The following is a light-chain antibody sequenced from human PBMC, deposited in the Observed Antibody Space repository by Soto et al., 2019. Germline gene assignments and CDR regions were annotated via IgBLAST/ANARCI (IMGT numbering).Light chain of an antibody. J-gene: IGKJ4*01. Sequence: DIQMTQSPSSLSASVGDRVTIPCRASQTISTYLNWYQQRPGKAPKLLIYGASSLQSGVQSRFSGSGSGTDFTLTISSLQPEDFATYYCQQSYSIPLTFGGGTKVDVK. CDR1: QTISTY. V-gene: IGKV1-39*01. CDR2: GAS. CDR3: QQSYSIPLT.